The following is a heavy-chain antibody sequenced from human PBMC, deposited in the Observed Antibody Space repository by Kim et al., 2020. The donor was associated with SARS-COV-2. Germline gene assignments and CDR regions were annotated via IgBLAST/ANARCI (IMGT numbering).Heavy chain of an antibody. CDR2: ISYDGSNK. Sequence: GGSLRLSCAASGFTFSSYGMHWVRQAPGKGLEWVAVISYDGSNKYYADSVKGRFTISRYNSKNTLYLQMNSLRAEDTAVYYCASLSFSSSPFDYWGQGTLVTVSS. J-gene: IGHJ4*02. V-gene: IGHV3-30*03. CDR1: GFTFSSYG. D-gene: IGHD6-13*01. CDR3: ASLSFSSSPFDY.